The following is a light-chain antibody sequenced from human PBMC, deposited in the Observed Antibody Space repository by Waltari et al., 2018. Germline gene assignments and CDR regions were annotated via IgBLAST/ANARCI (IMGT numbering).Light chain of an antibody. V-gene: IGLV3-25*03. Sequence: SNELTQPPSVSVSPGQTARITCSGDTLAKHHAYGYQQKTGQAPMLFIYQDSERSSGIPERFSGSSSGTTVTFIISGVQTEDEADYYCQSVDNSGSLFGGGTKLTVL. CDR2: QDS. CDR1: TLAKHH. CDR3: QSVDNSGSL. J-gene: IGLJ2*01.